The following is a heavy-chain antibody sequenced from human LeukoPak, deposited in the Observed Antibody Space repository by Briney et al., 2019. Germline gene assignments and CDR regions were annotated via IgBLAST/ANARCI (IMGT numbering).Heavy chain of an antibody. V-gene: IGHV3-48*01. Sequence: PGGSLRLSCAASGFTFSSYSMNWVRQAPGKGLEWVSYISSSSSTIYYADSVKGRLTISRDNSKNTLYLQMNSLRAEDTAVYYCAKDRSTSGPGVRFDPWGQGTLVTVSS. CDR2: ISSSSSTI. D-gene: IGHD2-2*01. CDR1: GFTFSSYS. J-gene: IGHJ5*02. CDR3: AKDRSTSGPGVRFDP.